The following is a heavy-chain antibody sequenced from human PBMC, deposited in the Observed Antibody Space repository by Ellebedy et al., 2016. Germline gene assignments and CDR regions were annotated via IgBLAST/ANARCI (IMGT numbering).Heavy chain of an antibody. Sequence: ASVKVSCKASGYTFTSYYMHWVRQAPGQGLEWMGIINPSGGSTSYAQKFQGRVTMTTDTSTSTAYMELRSLRSDDTAVYYCARVESGYSGYDYYFDYWGQGTLVTVSS. CDR2: INPSGGST. D-gene: IGHD5-12*01. J-gene: IGHJ4*02. CDR1: GYTFTSYY. CDR3: ARVESGYSGYDYYFDY. V-gene: IGHV1-46*01.